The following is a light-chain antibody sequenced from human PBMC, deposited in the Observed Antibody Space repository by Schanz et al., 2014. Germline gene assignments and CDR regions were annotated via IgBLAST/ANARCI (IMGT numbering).Light chain of an antibody. CDR1: SSDVGRYNY. J-gene: IGLJ3*02. V-gene: IGLV2-8*01. CDR2: EVT. CDR3: SSYAPNKGV. Sequence: QSALTQPPSASGSPGQSVTISCTGTSSDVGRYNYVSWYQQHPDKAPKLLIYEVTKRPSGVPDRFSGSKSGNTASLTVSGLQAEDEADYYCSSYAPNKGVFGGGTKVTVL.